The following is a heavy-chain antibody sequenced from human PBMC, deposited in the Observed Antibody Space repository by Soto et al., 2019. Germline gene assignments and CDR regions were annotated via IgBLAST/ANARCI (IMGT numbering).Heavy chain of an antibody. V-gene: IGHV4-30-4*01. Sequence: QVQLQESGPGLVKPSQTLSLTCTVSGGSISSGDYYWSWIRQPPGKGLEWIGYIYYSGSTYYNPSLTSRVTISVDTSKNQFSLKLSSVTAADTAVYYCARDPRNKVMGNYYYGMDVWGQGTTVTVSS. J-gene: IGHJ6*02. CDR1: GGSISSGDYY. CDR2: IYYSGST. CDR3: ARDPRNKVMGNYYYGMDV. D-gene: IGHD2-21*01.